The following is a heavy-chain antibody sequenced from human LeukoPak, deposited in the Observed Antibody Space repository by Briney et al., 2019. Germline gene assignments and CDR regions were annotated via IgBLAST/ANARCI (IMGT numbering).Heavy chain of an antibody. D-gene: IGHD2-21*02. CDR2: IYSSGST. CDR1: GVSISSGSNY. Sequence: SETLSLTCRVSGVSISSGSNYWGWIRQPPGKTLEWIGSIYSSGSTYYNSSLRSRVIILIDTAKNHFSLNLSSVTAADTAVYYCAGVTAYYYMDVWGKGTTVTVSS. V-gene: IGHV4-39*07. J-gene: IGHJ6*03. CDR3: AGVTAYYYMDV.